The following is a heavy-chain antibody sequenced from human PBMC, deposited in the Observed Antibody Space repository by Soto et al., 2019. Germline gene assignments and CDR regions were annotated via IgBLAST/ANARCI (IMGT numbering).Heavy chain of an antibody. CDR2: INPNSGGT. CDR3: ARDARWYYYDSSGYSGQKDAFDI. CDR1: GYTFTGYY. J-gene: IGHJ3*02. Sequence: ASVNVSCKASGYTFTGYYMHWVRQAPGQGLEWMGWINPNSGGTNYAQKFQGRVTMTRDTSISTAYMELSRLRSDDTAVYYCARDARWYYYDSSGYSGQKDAFDIWGQGTMVTVSS. V-gene: IGHV1-2*02. D-gene: IGHD3-22*01.